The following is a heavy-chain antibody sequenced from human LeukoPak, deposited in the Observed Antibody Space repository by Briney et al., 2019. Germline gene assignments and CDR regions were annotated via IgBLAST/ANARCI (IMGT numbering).Heavy chain of an antibody. J-gene: IGHJ4*02. D-gene: IGHD2-15*01. CDR3: ARGGSRSGGSLRTFDS. V-gene: IGHV1-8*01. CDR1: GYTFRSH. Sequence: ASVKVSCKASGYTFRSHINWVRQVSGHRLEWMGWMRPDTGFTGYAQKFRGRVTMTRDTSTNTSYMELSSLRSDDTAVYYCARGGSRSGGSLRTFDSWGQGTLVTVSS. CDR2: MRPDTGFT.